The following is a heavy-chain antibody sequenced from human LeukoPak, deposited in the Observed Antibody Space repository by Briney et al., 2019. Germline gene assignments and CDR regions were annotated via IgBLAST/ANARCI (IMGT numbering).Heavy chain of an antibody. Sequence: PSETLSLTCTVSGGSISSSSYYWGWIRQPPGKGLEWIGSIYYSGSTYYNPSLKSRVTISVDTSKNQFSLKLSSVTAADTAVYYCARGRFYDILTPYPHAFDIWGQGTMVTVSS. CDR2: IYYSGST. V-gene: IGHV4-39*07. J-gene: IGHJ3*02. CDR1: GGSISSSSYY. D-gene: IGHD3-9*01. CDR3: ARGRFYDILTPYPHAFDI.